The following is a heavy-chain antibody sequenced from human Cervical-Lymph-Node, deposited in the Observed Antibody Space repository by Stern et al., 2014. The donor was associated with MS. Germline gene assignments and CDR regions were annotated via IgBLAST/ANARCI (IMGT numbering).Heavy chain of an antibody. V-gene: IGHV1-69*01. D-gene: IGHD1-26*01. Sequence: QLVESGAEVKKPGSSVKVSCKASGGTFSSYAIRWVRQPPGQGLEWMGGVVPIFGAAIYAQKFQGRVRLPADASTGTAYMALSSLRSEDTAVYYCERGELKEGLVRGMDVWGQGTTVTVSS. CDR3: ERGELKEGLVRGMDV. CDR1: GGTFSSYA. CDR2: VVPIFGAA. J-gene: IGHJ6*02.